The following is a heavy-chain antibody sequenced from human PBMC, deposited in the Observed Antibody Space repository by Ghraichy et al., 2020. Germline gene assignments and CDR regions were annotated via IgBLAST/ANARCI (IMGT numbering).Heavy chain of an antibody. CDR1: GFSVSTNY. J-gene: IGHJ6*02. V-gene: IGHV3-53*01. CDR3: ARDPTCTTATCHPHGMDV. Sequence: GGSLRLSCADSGFSVSTNYMNWVRQAPGKGLEWVALLYTSGVTRYADSVKGRFTISRDHSRNTLSLQMSGLKGGDSAVYFCARDPTCTTATCHPHGMDVWGPGTTVTVSS. D-gene: IGHD2/OR15-2a*01. CDR2: LYTSGVT.